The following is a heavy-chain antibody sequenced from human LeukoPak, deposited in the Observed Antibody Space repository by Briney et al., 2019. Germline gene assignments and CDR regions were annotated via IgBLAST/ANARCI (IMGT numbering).Heavy chain of an antibody. D-gene: IGHD6-13*01. Sequence: SETLSLTCTVSGGPISSYYWSWIRQPPGKGLEWIGYIYYSGSTNYNPSLKSRVTISVDTSKNQFSLKLSSVTAADTAVYYCARTYSSSWQIHFDYWGQGTLVTVSS. CDR2: IYYSGST. V-gene: IGHV4-59*01. CDR3: ARTYSSSWQIHFDY. CDR1: GGPISSYY. J-gene: IGHJ4*02.